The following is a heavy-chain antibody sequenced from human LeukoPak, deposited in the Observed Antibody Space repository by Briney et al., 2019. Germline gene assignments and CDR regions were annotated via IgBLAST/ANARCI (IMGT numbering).Heavy chain of an antibody. CDR1: GFTFSSYA. CDR3: AKSGRYYDSSGLIDY. V-gene: IGHV3-23*01. CDR2: ISGSGGST. Sequence: PGGSLRLSCAASGFTFSSYAMSWVRQAPGKGLEWVSAISGSGGSTYYADSVKGRFTISRDNSKNSLYLQMNSLRTEDTALYYCAKSGRYYDSSGLIDYWGQGTLVTVSS. D-gene: IGHD3-22*01. J-gene: IGHJ4*02.